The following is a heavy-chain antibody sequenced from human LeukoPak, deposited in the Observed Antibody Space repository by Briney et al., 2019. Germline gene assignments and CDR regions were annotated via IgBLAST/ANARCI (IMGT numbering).Heavy chain of an antibody. CDR1: GFAFSSYD. CDR3: AKSDGSYPFDY. CDR2: IGAFGDT. J-gene: IGHJ4*02. V-gene: IGHV3-13*01. D-gene: IGHD1-26*01. Sequence: GGSLRLSCAASGFAFSSYDLHWVRQASGKGLEWVSGIGAFGDTYYGVAVRGRFTISRDKAKNSLYLQMNSMGAGDTAVYYCAKSDGSYPFDYWGQGTLVTVSS.